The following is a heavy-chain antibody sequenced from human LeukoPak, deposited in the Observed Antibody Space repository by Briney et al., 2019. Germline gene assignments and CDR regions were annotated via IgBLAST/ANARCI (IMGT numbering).Heavy chain of an antibody. D-gene: IGHD4-17*01. CDR3: XXDRDYGDYGL. J-gene: IGHJ4*02. CDR2: IYYSGST. CDR1: GGSISSGGYY. Sequence: SETLSLTCTVSGGSISSGGYYWSWIRQHPGKGLEWIGYIYYSGSTYYNPSLKSGVTISVDTSKNQFSLKLSSVTAADTAVYXXXXDRDYGDYGLWGQGTLVTVSS. V-gene: IGHV4-31*03.